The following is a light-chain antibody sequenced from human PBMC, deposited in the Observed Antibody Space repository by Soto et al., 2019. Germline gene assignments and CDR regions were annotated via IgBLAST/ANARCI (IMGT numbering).Light chain of an antibody. Sequence: QSALTQPASVSGSPGQSITISCTGTSSDVGSYNLVSWYQQHPGKAPKLMIYEGSKRPSGFSNRFSGSKSGNTASLTFSGLQAEDEADYYCCSYAGSHYVFGTGTKVTVL. J-gene: IGLJ1*01. CDR1: SSDVGSYNL. CDR3: CSYAGSHYV. CDR2: EGS. V-gene: IGLV2-23*01.